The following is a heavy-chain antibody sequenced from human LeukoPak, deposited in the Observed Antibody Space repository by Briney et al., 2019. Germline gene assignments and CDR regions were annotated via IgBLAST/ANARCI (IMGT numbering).Heavy chain of an antibody. J-gene: IGHJ3*02. CDR1: GGSFSGYY. CDR2: INHSGST. Sequence: SETLSLTCAVYGGSFSGYYWSWIRQPPGKGLEWIGEINHSGSTNYNPSLKSRVTISVDTSKNQFSLKLSSVTAADTAVYYCASYTDAFDIWGQGTMVTVSS. D-gene: IGHD3-16*01. CDR3: ASYTDAFDI. V-gene: IGHV4-34*01.